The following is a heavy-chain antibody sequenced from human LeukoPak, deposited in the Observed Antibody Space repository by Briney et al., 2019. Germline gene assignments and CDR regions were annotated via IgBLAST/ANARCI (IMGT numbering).Heavy chain of an antibody. CDR3: ARDKEHGDSFFDF. CDR2: IKKDGREK. Sequence: GGSLRLSCAASGFTFSSNWMSWVRQAQGKGMGWVAQIKKDGREKNYVDSVEGGFTISRDKAKKSLYLQMNSLRAEDTAVYYCARDKEHGDSFFDFWGQGTLVTVSS. J-gene: IGHJ4*02. V-gene: IGHV3-7*01. D-gene: IGHD4-17*01. CDR1: GFTFSSNW.